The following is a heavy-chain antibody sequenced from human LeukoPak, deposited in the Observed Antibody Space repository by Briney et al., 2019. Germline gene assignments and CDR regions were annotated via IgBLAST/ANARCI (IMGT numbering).Heavy chain of an antibody. D-gene: IGHD3-10*01. CDR2: IRYDGSNK. J-gene: IGHJ6*02. CDR1: GFTFSNFG. CDR3: VKRPLLLLRFGESGMDV. V-gene: IGHV3-30*02. Sequence: GGSLRLSCAASGFTFSNFGMHWVRQTPGKGLEWVAIIRYDGSNKYYADSVKGRFTISRDNSKNTLYLQMNSLRAEDTAVYYGVKRPLLLLRFGESGMDVWGQGTTVTVSS.